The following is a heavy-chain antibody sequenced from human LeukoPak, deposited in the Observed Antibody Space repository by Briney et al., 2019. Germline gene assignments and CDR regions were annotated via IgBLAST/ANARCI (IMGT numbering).Heavy chain of an antibody. J-gene: IGHJ4*02. CDR1: GGTFSSYA. V-gene: IGHV1-69*13. D-gene: IGHD3-3*01. CDR3: ARDLAYYDFWSGPPGPYYFDN. Sequence: GASVKVSCKASGGTFSSYAISWVRQAPGQGLEWMGGIIPIFGTANYAQKFQGRVTITADESTSTAYMELSSLRSEDTAVYYCARDLAYYDFWSGPPGPYYFDNWGQGTLVTVSS. CDR2: IIPIFGTA.